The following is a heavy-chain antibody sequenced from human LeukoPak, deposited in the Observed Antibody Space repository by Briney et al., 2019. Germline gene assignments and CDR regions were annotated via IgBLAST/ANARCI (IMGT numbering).Heavy chain of an antibody. J-gene: IGHJ6*03. CDR1: GYTFTGYY. V-gene: IGHV1-2*02. CDR2: INPNSGGT. D-gene: IGHD5-18*01. CDR3: ASFNSVDTAMVTGYYYYMDV. Sequence: ASVKVPCKASGYTFTGYYMHWVRQAPGQGLEWMGWINPNSGGTNYAQKFQGRVTMTRDTSISTAYMELSRLRSDDTAVYYCASFNSVDTAMVTGYYYYMDVWGKGTTVTVSS.